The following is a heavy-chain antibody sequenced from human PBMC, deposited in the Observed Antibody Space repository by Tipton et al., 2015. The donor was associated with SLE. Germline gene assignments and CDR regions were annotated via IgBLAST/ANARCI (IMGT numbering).Heavy chain of an antibody. V-gene: IGHV3-11*01. CDR3: AREGAAARIAFDI. D-gene: IGHD6-25*01. CDR1: GFTFTDYY. Sequence: SLRLSCAASGFTFTDYYMNWIRQAPGKGLEWVSYISSSGSTTYYADSVKGRFTISRDNAKNSLYLQMNSLRADDTAVYYCAREGAAARIAFDIWGQGTMVTVS. J-gene: IGHJ3*02. CDR2: ISSSGSTT.